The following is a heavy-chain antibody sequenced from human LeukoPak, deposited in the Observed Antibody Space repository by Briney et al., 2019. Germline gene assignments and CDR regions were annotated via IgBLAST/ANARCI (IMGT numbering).Heavy chain of an antibody. CDR3: ARERGSCSSTSCYLSPKYYGMDV. J-gene: IGHJ6*02. CDR1: GFTVSSNY. Sequence: GGSLRLSCAASGFTVSSNYMSWVRQAPGKGLEWVSVIYSGGSTYYADSVKGRSTISRDNSKNTLYLQMNSLRAEDTAVYYCARERGSCSSTSCYLSPKYYGMDVWGQGTTVTVSS. V-gene: IGHV3-66*01. D-gene: IGHD2-2*01. CDR2: IYSGGST.